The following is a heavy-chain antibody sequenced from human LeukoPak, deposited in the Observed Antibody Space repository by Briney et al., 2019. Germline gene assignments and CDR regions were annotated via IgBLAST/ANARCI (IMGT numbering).Heavy chain of an antibody. CDR2: ISSSGSTI. D-gene: IGHD1-26*01. V-gene: IGHV3-11*04. J-gene: IGHJ4*02. CDR3: ARDDPKWELILTLGY. CDR1: GFTFSDYY. Sequence: PGGSLRLSCAASGFTFSDYYMSWIRQAPGKGLERVTYISSSGSTIYYADSVKGRFTISRDNSKNTLYLQMNSLRAEDTAVYYCARDDPKWELILTLGYWGQGTLVTVSS.